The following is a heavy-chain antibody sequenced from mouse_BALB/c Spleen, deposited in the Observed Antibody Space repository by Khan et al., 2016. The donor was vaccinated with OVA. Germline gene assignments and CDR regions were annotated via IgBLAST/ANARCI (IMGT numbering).Heavy chain of an antibody. J-gene: IGHJ1*01. Sequence: EVELVESGGGLVQPGGSRKLSCAASGFTFSSFGMHWVRQAPKKGLEWVAYMSSGSSTIYYVDTVKDRFTISRDNPTNTLFLQMTSLTSEDRAMYYDVGSGGNAHCSIDVWGAGTSLTVSS. D-gene: IGHD2-1*01. V-gene: IGHV5-17*02. CDR3: VGSGGNAHCSIDV. CDR2: MSSGSSTI. CDR1: GFTFSSFG.